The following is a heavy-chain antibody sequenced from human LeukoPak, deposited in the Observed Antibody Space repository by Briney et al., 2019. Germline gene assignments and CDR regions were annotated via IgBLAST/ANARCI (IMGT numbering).Heavy chain of an antibody. V-gene: IGHV3-7*05. CDR3: ASQKNGASDY. J-gene: IGHJ4*01. Sequence: GGSLRLSCAASGFTFSNYWMSWVRQAPGKGLEWLTNIKQDGSEKYYVDSVKGRFTISRDNAKNSLYLQMNSLRAEDTAVYYCASQKNGASDYWGQGTPVTVSS. CDR2: IKQDGSEK. CDR1: GFTFSNYW. D-gene: IGHD1-1*01.